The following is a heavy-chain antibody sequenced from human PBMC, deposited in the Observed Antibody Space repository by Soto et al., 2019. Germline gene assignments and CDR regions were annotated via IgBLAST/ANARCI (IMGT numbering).Heavy chain of an antibody. J-gene: IGHJ6*02. CDR3: ARFPSAAGYYYYGMDV. CDR1: GGSFSGYY. D-gene: IGHD6-13*01. Sequence: SETLSLTCAVYGGSFSGYYWSWIRQHPGKGLEWIGEINHSGSTNYNPSLKSRVTISVDTSKNQFSLKLSSVTAADTAVYYCARFPSAAGYYYYGMDVWGQGTTVTVSS. CDR2: INHSGST. V-gene: IGHV4-34*01.